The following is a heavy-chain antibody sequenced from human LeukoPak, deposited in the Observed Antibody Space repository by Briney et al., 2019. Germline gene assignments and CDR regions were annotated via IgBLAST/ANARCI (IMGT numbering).Heavy chain of an antibody. D-gene: IGHD5-12*01. CDR3: ARDTGYGAFDI. V-gene: IGHV3-64*01. J-gene: IGHJ3*02. CDR2: ISSNGGSM. CDR1: GFTFSSYA. Sequence: GGSLRLSCAASGFTFSSYAMHWVRQAPGKGLEYVSAISSNGGSMYYANSVKGRFTISRDNSKNTLYLQMGSLRAEDMAVYYCARDTGYGAFDIRGQGTMVTVSS.